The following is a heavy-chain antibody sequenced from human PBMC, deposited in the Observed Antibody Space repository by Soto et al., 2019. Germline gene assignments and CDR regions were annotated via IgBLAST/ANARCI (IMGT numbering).Heavy chain of an antibody. J-gene: IGHJ6*02. Sequence: QGQLVQSGAEVKKRGASVKVSCRASRYTFTSYGLSWVRQDPGQGLEWMGWFSAYNGNPNYAQKLQGRVTMTTGTATSTAYMELRSLRSDDTSVYYCARDQPTLSYYYYGMDVWGQGTTVTVSS. CDR2: FSAYNGNP. CDR1: RYTFTSYG. V-gene: IGHV1-18*04. CDR3: ARDQPTLSYYYYGMDV.